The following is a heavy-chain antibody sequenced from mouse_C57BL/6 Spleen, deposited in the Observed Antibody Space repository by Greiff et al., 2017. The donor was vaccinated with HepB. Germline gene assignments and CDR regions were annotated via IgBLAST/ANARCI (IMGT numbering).Heavy chain of an antibody. CDR1: GYAFSSSW. CDR3: ASGSYAMDY. J-gene: IGHJ4*01. D-gene: IGHD4-1*01. CDR2: IYPGDGDT. V-gene: IGHV1-82*01. Sequence: QVQLQQSGPELVKPGASVKISCKASGYAFSSSWMNWVKQRTGKGLEWIGRIYPGDGDTNYNGKFKGKATLTADKSSSTAYMQLSSLTSEDSAVYFCASGSYAMDYWGQGTSVTVSS.